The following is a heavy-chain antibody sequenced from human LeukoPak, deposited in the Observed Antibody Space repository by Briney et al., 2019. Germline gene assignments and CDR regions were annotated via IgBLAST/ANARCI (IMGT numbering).Heavy chain of an antibody. D-gene: IGHD6-19*01. V-gene: IGHV1-18*01. J-gene: IGHJ4*02. CDR3: ARDAPLIAVAGTFDY. CDR2: ISAYNGNT. CDR1: GYTFTSYG. Sequence: GASVKVSCKASGYTFTSYGISWVRQAPGQGLEWMGWISAYNGNTNYAQKLQGRVTMTTDTSTSTAYMELRSLRSDDTAVYYCARDAPLIAVAGTFDYWGQGTLVTVSS.